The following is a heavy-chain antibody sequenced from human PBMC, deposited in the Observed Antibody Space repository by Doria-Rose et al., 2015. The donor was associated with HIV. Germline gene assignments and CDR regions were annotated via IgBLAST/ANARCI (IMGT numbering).Heavy chain of an antibody. V-gene: IGHV4-4*09. CDR1: GGSISSYY. CDR2: IYSSGST. J-gene: IGHJ6*03. CDR3: ARFRPSRGIYYSLDV. Sequence: TLSLTCTVSGGSISSYYWNWIRQPPGKGLEWIGYIYSSGSTHCNSSLKSRVTISIDTSKNQFSLELSSVTAADTAVYYCARFRPSRGIYYSLDVWGKGTTVTVSS. D-gene: IGHD3-10*01.